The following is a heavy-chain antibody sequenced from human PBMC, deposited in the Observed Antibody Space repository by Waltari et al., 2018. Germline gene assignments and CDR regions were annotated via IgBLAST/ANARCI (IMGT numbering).Heavy chain of an antibody. CDR2: IYTSGST. D-gene: IGHD3-3*01. Sequence: QVQLQESGPGLVKPSETLSLTCTVSGGSISSYYWSWIRQPAGTGLEWIGRIYTSGSTNYNPSLKSRVTMSVDTSKNQFSLKLSSVTAADTAVYYCARDSEDFWSGYYSYYFDYWGQGTLVTVSS. V-gene: IGHV4-4*07. CDR3: ARDSEDFWSGYYSYYFDY. J-gene: IGHJ4*02. CDR1: GGSISSYY.